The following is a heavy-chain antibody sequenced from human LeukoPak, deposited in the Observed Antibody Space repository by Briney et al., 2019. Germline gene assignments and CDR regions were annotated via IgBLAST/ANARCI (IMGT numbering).Heavy chain of an antibody. J-gene: IGHJ6*02. D-gene: IGHD2-8*02. CDR3: AKDTDGKVYGMDV. CDR1: GFTFSSYA. Sequence: PGRSLRLSCAASGFTFSSYAMHWVRQAPGKGLEWVAVISYDGSNKYYADSVKGRFTISRDNSKNTLYLQMNSLRAEDTAVYYCAKDTDGKVYGMDVWGQGTTVTVSS. V-gene: IGHV3-30-3*01. CDR2: ISYDGSNK.